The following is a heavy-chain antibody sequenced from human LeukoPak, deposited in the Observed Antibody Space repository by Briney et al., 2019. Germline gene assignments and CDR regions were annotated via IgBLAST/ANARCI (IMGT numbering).Heavy chain of an antibody. D-gene: IGHD3-22*01. CDR3: ARAGRSPSAYYYDSSGYYSPYYYMDV. CDR2: IRSKTYRGTT. V-gene: IGHV3-49*03. CDR1: GFTFGNYA. J-gene: IGHJ6*03. Sequence: GGSLRLSCTASGFTFGNYALSWFCQAPGKGLEWVAFIRSKTYRGTTEYAASVKGRFTISRDNAKTSLYLQMTSLRAEDTALYYCARAGRSPSAYYYDSSGYYSPYYYMDVWGKGTTVTVSS.